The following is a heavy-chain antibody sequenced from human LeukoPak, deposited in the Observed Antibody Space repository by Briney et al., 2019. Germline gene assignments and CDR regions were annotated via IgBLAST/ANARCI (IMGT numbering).Heavy chain of an antibody. V-gene: IGHV1-2*02. CDR3: ARDRNYYGSGSQN. J-gene: IGHJ4*02. CDR2: INPNSGGT. Sequence: ASVKVSCKASGYTFTGYYMHWVRQAPGQGLEWMGWINPNSGGTNYAQKFQGRVTMTRDTSISTAYMELSSVTAADTAVYYCARDRNYYGSGSQNWGQGTLVTVSS. D-gene: IGHD3-10*01. CDR1: GYTFTGYY.